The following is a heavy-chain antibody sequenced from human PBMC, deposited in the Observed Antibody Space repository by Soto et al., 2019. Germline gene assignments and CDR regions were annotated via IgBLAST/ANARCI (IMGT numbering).Heavy chain of an antibody. CDR2: MNPNSGNT. CDR3: ARGQRVAVAPTNY. CDR1: GYTFTSYD. V-gene: IGHV1-8*01. Sequence: ASVKVSCKASGYTFTSYDINWVRQATGQGLEWMGWMNPNSGNTGYAQKFQGRVTMTRNTSISTTYMELSSLRSEDTAVYYCARGQRVAVAPTNYWGQGTLVTVSS. J-gene: IGHJ4*02. D-gene: IGHD6-19*01.